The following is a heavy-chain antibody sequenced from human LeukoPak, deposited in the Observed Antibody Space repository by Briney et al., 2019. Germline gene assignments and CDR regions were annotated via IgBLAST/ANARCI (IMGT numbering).Heavy chain of an antibody. V-gene: IGHV3-48*01. Sequence: GGSLRLSCAASGFTFSNYAMNWVRQAPGKGLEWVSYISSSSSTIYYADSVKGRFTISRDNAKNSLYLQMNSLRAEDTAVYYCARPPGRWLQLKAWRGYWGQGTLVTVSS. D-gene: IGHD5-24*01. CDR2: ISSSSSTI. CDR3: ARPPGRWLQLKAWRGY. CDR1: GFTFSNYA. J-gene: IGHJ4*02.